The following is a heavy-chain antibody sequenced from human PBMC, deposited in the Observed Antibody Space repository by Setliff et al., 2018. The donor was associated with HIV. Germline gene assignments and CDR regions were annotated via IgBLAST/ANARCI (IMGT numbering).Heavy chain of an antibody. CDR2: ISWNSRAI. D-gene: IGHD3-10*01. V-gene: IGHV3-9*03. CDR3: AKGPSITMLRGESTFDI. Sequence: PGGSLRLSCAASGFSFGDYAMHWVRQAPGRGLEWVAGISWNSRAIGYADSVKGRFTISRDNAKNSLYLQMNSLRAEDMALYYCAKGPSITMLRGESTFDIWGQGTMVTVSS. CDR1: GFSFGDYA. J-gene: IGHJ3*02.